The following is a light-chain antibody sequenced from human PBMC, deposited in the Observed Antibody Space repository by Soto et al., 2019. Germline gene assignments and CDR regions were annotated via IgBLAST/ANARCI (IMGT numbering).Light chain of an antibody. J-gene: IGKJ1*01. V-gene: IGKV2-30*01. CDR1: QGLVYSDGNTF. CDR3: VQGTHWPWT. CDR2: QVS. Sequence: DVVMTQSPLSLSVTLGQPASISCRSSQGLVYSDGNTFLNWFHQRPGQSPRRLIYQVSNRDSGVPDRFSGSGSGTDYTLTISRVEAEDVGIYYCVQGTHWPWTFVQGTKVEIK.